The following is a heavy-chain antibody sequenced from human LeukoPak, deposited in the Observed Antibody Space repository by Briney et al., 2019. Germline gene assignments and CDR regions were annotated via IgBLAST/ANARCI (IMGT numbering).Heavy chain of an antibody. J-gene: IGHJ4*02. CDR1: GYSISSGYY. CDR2: IYTSGST. CDR3: ATQGMAYYDSSGLVDY. D-gene: IGHD3-22*01. V-gene: IGHV4-4*07. Sequence: SETLSLTCTVSGYSISSGYYWGWIRQPAGKGLEWIGRIYTSGSTNYNPSLKSRVTMSVDTSKNQFSLKLSSVTAADTAVYYCATQGMAYYDSSGLVDYWGQGTLVTVSS.